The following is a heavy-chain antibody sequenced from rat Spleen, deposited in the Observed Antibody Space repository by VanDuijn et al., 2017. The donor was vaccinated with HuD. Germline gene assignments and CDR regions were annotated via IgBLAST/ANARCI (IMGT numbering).Heavy chain of an antibody. CDR2: ISYEGSST. V-gene: IGHV5-22*01. J-gene: IGHJ2*01. Sequence: EVQLVESDGGLVQPGRSLKLSCVASGFTFSDYYMAWVRQAPKKGLEWVASISYEGSSTYYGDSVKGRFTISRDNAKTTLYLQKNKLGSEDTATEYGVTEELVVRDWGQGVMVIVSS. CDR3: VTEELVVRD. D-gene: IGHD4-3*01. CDR1: GFTFSDYY.